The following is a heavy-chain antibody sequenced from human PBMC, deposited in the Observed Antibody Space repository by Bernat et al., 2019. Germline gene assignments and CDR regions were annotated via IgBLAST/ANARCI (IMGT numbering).Heavy chain of an antibody. CDR2: IYHSGST. J-gene: IGHJ4*02. CDR1: GGSISSSNW. D-gene: IGHD5-12*01. V-gene: IGHV4-4*02. CDR3: ARRYSGYDSGPHFDY. Sequence: QLQLQESGPGLVKPSETLSLTCTVSGGSISSSNWWSWVRQPPGKGLEWIGEIYHSGSTNYNPSLKSRVTISVDKSKNQFSLKLSSVTAADTAVYYCARRYSGYDSGPHFDYWGQGTLVTVSS.